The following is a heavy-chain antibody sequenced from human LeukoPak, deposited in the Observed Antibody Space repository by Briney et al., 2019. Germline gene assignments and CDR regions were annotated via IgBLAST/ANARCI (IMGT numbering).Heavy chain of an antibody. CDR3: AADSHVGSSWTPYYYYGMDV. CDR1: GFTFTSSA. D-gene: IGHD6-13*01. V-gene: IGHV1-58*01. Sequence: SVKVSCKASGFTFTSSAVQWVRQARGQRLEWIGWIVVGSGNTNYAQKFQEGVTITRDMSTSTAYMELSSLRSEDTAVYYCAADSHVGSSWTPYYYYGMDVWGQGTTVTVSS. CDR2: IVVGSGNT. J-gene: IGHJ6*02.